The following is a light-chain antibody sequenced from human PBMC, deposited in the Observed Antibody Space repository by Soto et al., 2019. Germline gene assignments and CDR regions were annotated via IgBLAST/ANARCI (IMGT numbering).Light chain of an antibody. CDR3: QQYNIWRSIS. CDR2: DTS. CDR1: QSISSN. Sequence: EIVMTQSPATLSVSPGERATLSCRASQSISSNLAWYQHKPGQAPRLLIFDTSTRAAGIPARFSGGGSGTDFTLTISSLQSEDFAVYYCQQYNIWRSISFGQGTRLEIK. V-gene: IGKV3-15*01. J-gene: IGKJ5*01.